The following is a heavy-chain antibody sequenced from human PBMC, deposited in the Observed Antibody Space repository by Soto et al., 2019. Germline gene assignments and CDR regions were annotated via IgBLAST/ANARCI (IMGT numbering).Heavy chain of an antibody. J-gene: IGHJ6*03. D-gene: IGHD6-13*01. Sequence: SETLSLTCTVSGGSISSYYWSWIRQPPGKGLEWIGYIYYSGSTNYNPSLKSRVTISVDTSKNQFSLKLSSVTAADTAVYYCARLLPSSSWHVGPKYYYMDVWGKGTTVTVSS. CDR2: IYYSGST. V-gene: IGHV4-59*08. CDR1: GGSISSYY. CDR3: ARLLPSSSWHVGPKYYYMDV.